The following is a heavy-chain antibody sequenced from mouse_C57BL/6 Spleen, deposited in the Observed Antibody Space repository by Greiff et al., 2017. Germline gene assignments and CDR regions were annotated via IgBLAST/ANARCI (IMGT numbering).Heavy chain of an antibody. CDR2: ISSGGDYI. V-gene: IGHV5-9-1*02. CDR1: GFTFSSYA. D-gene: IGHD3-2*02. Sequence: EVKLMESGEGLVKPGGSLTLSCAASGFTFSSYAMSWVRQTPEKRLEWVAYISSGGDYIYYADTVKGRFTISRDNARNTLYLQMSSLKSEDTAMYYCTRDHSSGSHDYWGQGTTLTVSS. CDR3: TRDHSSGSHDY. J-gene: IGHJ2*01.